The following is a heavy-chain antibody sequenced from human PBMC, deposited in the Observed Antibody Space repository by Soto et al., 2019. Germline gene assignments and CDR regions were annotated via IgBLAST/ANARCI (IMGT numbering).Heavy chain of an antibody. Sequence: GGSLRLSCAASGFTFSSYAMSWVRQAPWKGLEWVSAISGSGGSTYYADSVKGRFTISRDNSKNTLYLQMNSLRAEDTAVYYCAKVRDYYGSGSPHDNYWGQGTLVTVSS. CDR1: GFTFSSYA. CDR3: AKVRDYYGSGSPHDNY. V-gene: IGHV3-23*01. J-gene: IGHJ4*02. CDR2: ISGSGGST. D-gene: IGHD3-10*01.